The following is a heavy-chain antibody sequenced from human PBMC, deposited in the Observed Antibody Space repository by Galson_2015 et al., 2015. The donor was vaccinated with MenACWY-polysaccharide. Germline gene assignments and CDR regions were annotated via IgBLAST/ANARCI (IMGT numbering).Heavy chain of an antibody. Sequence: PALVKPTQTLTLTCTFSGFSLRTSRVAVGWIRQPPGEALDWLAHIYWNDDKYYSTFLKNRLTITKDTSKNQVVLTMTNMDPVDTATYYCAHLTASNVYSYDYWGQGTLVTVSS. D-gene: IGHD2-2*01. J-gene: IGHJ4*02. CDR1: GFSLRTSRVA. CDR3: AHLTASNVYSYDY. V-gene: IGHV2-5*01. CDR2: IYWNDDK.